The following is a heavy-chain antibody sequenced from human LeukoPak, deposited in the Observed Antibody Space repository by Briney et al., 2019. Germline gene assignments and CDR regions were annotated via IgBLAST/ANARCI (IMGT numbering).Heavy chain of an antibody. J-gene: IGHJ4*02. D-gene: IGHD3-16*01. V-gene: IGHV3-48*03. CDR2: ISSSGSTI. CDR1: GFTFSSYE. Sequence: GGSLRLSCEASGFTFSSYEMNWVRQAPGKGLEWVSYISSSGSTIYYADSVKGRFTISRDNAKNSLYLQMNSLRAEDTAVYYCARVSWGSHFDYWGQGTLVTVSS. CDR3: ARVSWGSHFDY.